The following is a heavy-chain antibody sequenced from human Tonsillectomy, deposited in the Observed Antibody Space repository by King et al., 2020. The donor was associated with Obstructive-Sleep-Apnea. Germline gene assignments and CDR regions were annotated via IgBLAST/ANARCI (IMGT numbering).Heavy chain of an antibody. CDR2: IYYSGST. Sequence: VPLQESGPGLVKPSETLSLTCTVSGGSISSSYWSWIRQPPGKGLEWIGYIYYSGSTNYNPSLRSRVTISVDTSKNQFSLKLSSVTAADTAVYYCARGWLQVSTVGPHARSYYGMDVWGQGTAVTVSS. V-gene: IGHV4-59*01. J-gene: IGHJ6*02. CDR1: GGSISSSY. D-gene: IGHD5-24*01. CDR3: ARGWLQVSTVGPHARSYYGMDV.